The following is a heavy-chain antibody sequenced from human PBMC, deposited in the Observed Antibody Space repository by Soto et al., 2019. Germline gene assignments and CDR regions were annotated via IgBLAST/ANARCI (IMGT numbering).Heavy chain of an antibody. J-gene: IGHJ6*02. CDR3: ARGKTSGYRFGPRSCFYYGLDV. CDR2: VHPSGST. V-gene: IGHV4-34*01. CDR1: SASLGDHY. Sequence: SETLSLTCAVFSASLGDHYWAWIRQSPDKGLEWIGEVHPSGSTDYNPAPKRRLTLSFDTPKNQSSLRVASVTAAYPAIYFCARGKTSGYRFGPRSCFYYGLDVWGPGTTVTVSS. D-gene: IGHD3-22*01.